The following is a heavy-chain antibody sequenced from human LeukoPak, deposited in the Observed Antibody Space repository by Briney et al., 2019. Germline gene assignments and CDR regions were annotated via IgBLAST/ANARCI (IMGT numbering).Heavy chain of an antibody. D-gene: IGHD2-2*02. CDR1: GFTFSDYY. Sequence: GGSLRLSCAASGFTFSDYYMSWIRQAPGKGLEWVSGISGIGSATCYADSVKGRFTISRDTSSNTLYLQMNTLKDDDTAIYYCANARPGPMARNRGGDYWGPGTLVTVSS. CDR3: ANARPGPMARNRGGDY. J-gene: IGHJ4*02. CDR2: ISGIGSAT. V-gene: IGHV3-23*01.